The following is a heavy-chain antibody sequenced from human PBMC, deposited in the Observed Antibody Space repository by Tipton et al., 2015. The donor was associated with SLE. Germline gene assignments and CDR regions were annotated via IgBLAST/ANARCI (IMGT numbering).Heavy chain of an antibody. CDR3: ARGLKVDRVATAYYWYFDV. J-gene: IGHJ2*01. CDR2: IYHTGST. Sequence: TLSLTCDVSGGSISSGGYSWSWIRQPPGKGLEWVGNIYHTGSTYYSPSLKSRVTISLDSSKGQFSLRLSSVTAADTAVYYCARGLKVDRVATAYYWYFDVWGRGTRVSVSS. D-gene: IGHD5-12*01. CDR1: GGSISSGGYS. V-gene: IGHV4-30-2*01.